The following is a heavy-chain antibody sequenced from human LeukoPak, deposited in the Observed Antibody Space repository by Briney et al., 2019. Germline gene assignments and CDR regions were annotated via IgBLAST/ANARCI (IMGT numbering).Heavy chain of an antibody. CDR2: INHSGST. D-gene: IGHD3-3*01. CDR3: ARDDFWSGYPDV. V-gene: IGHV4-34*01. Sequence: SETLSLTCAVYGGSFSGYYWSWIRQPPGRGLEWIGEINHSGSTSYNPSLKSRVTISVDTSKNQFSLKLSSVTAADTAVYYCARDDFWSGYPDVWGKGTTVTVSS. CDR1: GGSFSGYY. J-gene: IGHJ6*04.